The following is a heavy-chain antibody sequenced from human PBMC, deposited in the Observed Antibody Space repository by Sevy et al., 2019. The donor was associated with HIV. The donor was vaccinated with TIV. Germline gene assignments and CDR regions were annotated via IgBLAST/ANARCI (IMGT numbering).Heavy chain of an antibody. D-gene: IGHD2-2*01. CDR3: VSPPKRCTSTSCPFDAFYM. CDR1: GFIFSRYE. J-gene: IGHJ3*02. V-gene: IGHV3-48*03. CDR2: ISSSGTK. Sequence: GGSLRLSCAASGFIFSRYEMNWVRQAPGKGLEWVSYISSSGTKYYRESVKGRFTVSRDNAKNSLYLQMNSLRVEDTALYYCVSPPKRCTSTSCPFDAFYMWGQGTMVTVSS.